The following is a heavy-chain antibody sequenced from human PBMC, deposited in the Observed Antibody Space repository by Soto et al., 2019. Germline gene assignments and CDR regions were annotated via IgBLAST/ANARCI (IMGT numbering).Heavy chain of an antibody. V-gene: IGHV4-39*01. CDR1: GGSISSSSYY. CDR2: IYYSGGT. Sequence: TVSGGSISSSSYYWGWIRQPPGKGLEWIGSIYYSGGTYYNPSLKSRVTISVDTSKNQFSLKLSSVTAADTAVYYCARSPRTSKPGRFDIWGQGTMVTVSS. CDR3: ARSPRTSKPGRFDI. J-gene: IGHJ3*02.